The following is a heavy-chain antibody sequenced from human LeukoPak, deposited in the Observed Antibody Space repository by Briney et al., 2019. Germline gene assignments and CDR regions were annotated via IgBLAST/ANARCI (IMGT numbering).Heavy chain of an antibody. CDR1: GGSFSGYY. J-gene: IGHJ5*02. Sequence: SETLSLTCAVYGGSFSGYYWSWIRQPPGKGLEWIGEINHSGSTNYNPSLKSRVTISVDTSKNQFSLKLSSVTAADTAVYYCARVLWFGELLLRDNWFDPWGQGTLVTVSS. V-gene: IGHV4-34*01. CDR2: INHSGST. CDR3: ARVLWFGELLLRDNWFDP. D-gene: IGHD3-10*01.